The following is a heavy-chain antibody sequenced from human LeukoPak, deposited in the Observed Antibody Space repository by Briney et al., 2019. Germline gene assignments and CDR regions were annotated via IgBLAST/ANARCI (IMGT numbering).Heavy chain of an antibody. D-gene: IGHD5-12*01. Sequence: GGSLRLSCAASGFTFSSYSMNWVRQAPGKGLEWVSSISSSSSYIYYADSVKGRFTISRDNAKNSLYLQMNILRAEDTAVYYCARSGSGYLRYYFDYWGQGTLVTVSS. J-gene: IGHJ4*02. CDR3: ARSGSGYLRYYFDY. CDR2: ISSSSSYI. V-gene: IGHV3-21*01. CDR1: GFTFSSYS.